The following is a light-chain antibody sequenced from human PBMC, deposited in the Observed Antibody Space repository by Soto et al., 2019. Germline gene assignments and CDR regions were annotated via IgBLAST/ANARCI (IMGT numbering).Light chain of an antibody. J-gene: IGKJ5*01. CDR3: QQSYKMPS. CDR1: RNVSIY. V-gene: IGKV1-39*01. Sequence: EIPLPQSPSSLAASVGELIVLTCRASRNVSIYLNWYQHKPGKGPTLLIHATSNLQIGVPSRFSGSGSGTEFTLTISSLEPEDFGTYYCQQSYKMPSFGQGTRLE. CDR2: ATS.